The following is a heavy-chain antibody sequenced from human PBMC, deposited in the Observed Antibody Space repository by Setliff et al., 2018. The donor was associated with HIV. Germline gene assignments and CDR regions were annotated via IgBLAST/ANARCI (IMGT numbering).Heavy chain of an antibody. CDR2: ISGRGSKT. CDR1: GFTCNTYA. Sequence: PGGSLRLSCEGSGFTCNTYAMTWVRQTPGKGLEWVAAISGRGSKTYYGDSLKGRSTISRDNSNNTLFLQMTRLTVDDTGIYYCVRRGVPDFWGQGTQVTVSS. CDR3: VRRGVPDF. J-gene: IGHJ4*02. V-gene: IGHV3-23*01.